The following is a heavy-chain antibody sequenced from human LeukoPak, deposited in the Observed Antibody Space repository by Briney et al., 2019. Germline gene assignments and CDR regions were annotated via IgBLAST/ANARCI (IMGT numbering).Heavy chain of an antibody. CDR2: IYYSGST. CDR1: GGSISSYY. Sequence: PSETLSLTCTVSGGSISSYYWSWIRQPPGKGREWIGYIYYSGSTKYNPPLKSRVTISVDTSKNQFSLKLSSVTAAHTAVYYCARDERSRYYYMDVWGKGTTVTVSS. V-gene: IGHV4-59*01. J-gene: IGHJ6*03. CDR3: ARDERSRYYYMDV.